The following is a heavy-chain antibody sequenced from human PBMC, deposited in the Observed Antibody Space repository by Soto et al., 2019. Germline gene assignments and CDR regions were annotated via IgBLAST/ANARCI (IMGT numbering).Heavy chain of an antibody. V-gene: IGHV4-34*01. D-gene: IGHD6-13*01. CDR1: GGSFSGYY. Sequence: SETLSLTCAVYGGSFSGYYWSWIRQPPGKGLEWIGEINHSGSTNYNPSLKSRVTISVDTSKNQFSLKLSSVTAADTAVYYCARHLSSSWFGTFDYWGQGPLVTVSS. CDR3: ARHLSSSWFGTFDY. J-gene: IGHJ4*02. CDR2: INHSGST.